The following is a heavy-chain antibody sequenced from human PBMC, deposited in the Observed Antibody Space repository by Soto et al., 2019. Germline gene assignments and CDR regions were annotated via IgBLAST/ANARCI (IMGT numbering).Heavy chain of an antibody. CDR2: IDPDDSHT. CDR3: ATRMTLVG. V-gene: IGHV5-10-1*03. Sequence: EVQLMQSEAEARKPGESLTLSCKGSGFSFGDFWINWVRQVPGKGLEWVGRIDPDDSHTNYSPSFQGHVSISADKSVSTAYLHWNSLKTSDTAIYYCATRMTLVGWGQGTLVTVSS. CDR1: GFSFGDFW. J-gene: IGHJ4*02. D-gene: IGHD2-8*02.